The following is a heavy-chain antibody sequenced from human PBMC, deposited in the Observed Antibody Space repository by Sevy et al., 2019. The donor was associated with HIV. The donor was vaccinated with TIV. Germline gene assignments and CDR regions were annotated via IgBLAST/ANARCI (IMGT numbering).Heavy chain of an antibody. V-gene: IGHV1-18*01. CDR2: ISAYNGNT. D-gene: IGHD6-6*01. CDR1: GYTFTSYG. Sequence: ASVKVSCKASGYTFTSYGISWVRQAPGQGLEWMGWISAYNGNTNYAQKLQGRVTMTTDTSTSTAYMELRSLRSDDTAVYYCAGGPSIAARPRGGGLDYWGQGTLVTVSS. J-gene: IGHJ4*02. CDR3: AGGPSIAARPRGGGLDY.